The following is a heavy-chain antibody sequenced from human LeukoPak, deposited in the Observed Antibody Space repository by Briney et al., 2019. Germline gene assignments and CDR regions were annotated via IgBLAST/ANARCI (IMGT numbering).Heavy chain of an antibody. Sequence: PSETLSLTCAVYGGSFSGYYWSWIRQPPGKGLEWIGEINHSGSTNYNPSLKSRVTISVDTSKNQFSLKLSSVTAADTAVYYCARGRKGRLRYFDWLWSHWFDPWGQGTLVTVSS. V-gene: IGHV4-34*01. CDR1: GGSFSGYY. CDR2: INHSGST. J-gene: IGHJ5*02. D-gene: IGHD3-9*01. CDR3: ARGRKGRLRYFDWLWSHWFDP.